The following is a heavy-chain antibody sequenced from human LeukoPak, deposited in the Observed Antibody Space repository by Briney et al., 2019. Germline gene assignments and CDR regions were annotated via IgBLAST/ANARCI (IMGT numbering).Heavy chain of an antibody. Sequence: GGSLRLSCVVSGFSFRTYSMNWVRQAPGKGLEWVSTISGSGGSANYADSVKGRFTISRDNSKSTLYLQINSLRAEDTAVYYCAKGFYSSSWYRGFDYWGQGTLVTVSS. CDR3: AKGFYSSSWYRGFDY. V-gene: IGHV3-23*01. J-gene: IGHJ4*02. D-gene: IGHD6-13*01. CDR1: GFSFRTYS. CDR2: ISGSGGSA.